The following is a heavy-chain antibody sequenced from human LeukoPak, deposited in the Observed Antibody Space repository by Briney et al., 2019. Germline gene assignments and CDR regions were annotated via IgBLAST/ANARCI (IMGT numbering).Heavy chain of an antibody. V-gene: IGHV4-59*01. D-gene: IGHD6-19*01. J-gene: IGHJ3*02. CDR3: ARQPVAEAFDI. Sequence: PSETLSLTCTVSGGAISSNYWSWIRQPPGKGLEWIGYINYSGSTNYNPSLKSRVTISVDTSRNQFSLKLSSVTAADTAVYYCARQPVAEAFDIWGQGTMVTVSS. CDR1: GGAISSNY. CDR2: INYSGST.